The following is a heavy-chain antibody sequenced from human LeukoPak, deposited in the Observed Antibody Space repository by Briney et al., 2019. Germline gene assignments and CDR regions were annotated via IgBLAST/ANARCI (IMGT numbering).Heavy chain of an antibody. Sequence: LPETLSLTCTVSGGSISSYYWSWIRQPPGKGLEWIGYIYYSGSTNYNPSLKSRVTISVDTSKNQFSLKLTSVTAADTAVYYCARDRIVVVPSAIGYYYYGMDVWGQGTTVTVSS. CDR1: GGSISSYY. D-gene: IGHD2-2*01. J-gene: IGHJ6*02. CDR2: IYYSGST. CDR3: ARDRIVVVPSAIGYYYYGMDV. V-gene: IGHV4-59*12.